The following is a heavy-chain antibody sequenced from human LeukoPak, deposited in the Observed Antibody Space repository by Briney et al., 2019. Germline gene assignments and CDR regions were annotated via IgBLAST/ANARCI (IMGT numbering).Heavy chain of an antibody. CDR3: AKGYYYDSPPDY. CDR1: GFTFSSYV. D-gene: IGHD3-22*01. V-gene: IGHV3-30*04. J-gene: IGHJ4*02. CDR2: ISYDGSNE. Sequence: GGSLRLSCAASGFTFSSYVMHWVRQAPGKGLEWVAIISYDGSNEYYADSVKGRFTISRDNSKNTLYLQMNSLRAEDMALYYCAKGYYYDSPPDYWGQGTLVTVSS.